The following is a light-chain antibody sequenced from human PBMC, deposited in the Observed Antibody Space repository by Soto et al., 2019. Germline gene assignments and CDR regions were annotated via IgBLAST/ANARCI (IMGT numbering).Light chain of an antibody. CDR1: SSDVGGYNH. J-gene: IGLJ1*01. Sequence: QSALTQPPSASGSLGQSVTISCTGTSSDVGGYNHVSWYQQHPGKAPKLLIYDVSYRPSGVPDRFSGSKSGNTASLTVSGLQADDVTDYYCSSYAGSNSLVFGTGTKLTVL. CDR2: DVS. CDR3: SSYAGSNSLV. V-gene: IGLV2-8*01.